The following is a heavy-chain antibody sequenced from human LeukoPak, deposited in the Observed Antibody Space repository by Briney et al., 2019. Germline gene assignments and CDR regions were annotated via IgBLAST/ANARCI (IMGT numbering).Heavy chain of an antibody. Sequence: ASVKVSCKASGYTFTGYYMHWVRQAPGQGLEWMGWINPNSGGTNYAQKFQGRVTMTRDTSISTAYMELSTLRSDHTAVYYCARAVNYGSANDYWGQGTLVTVSS. J-gene: IGHJ4*02. CDR2: INPNSGGT. CDR3: ARAVNYGSANDY. V-gene: IGHV1-2*02. D-gene: IGHD3-10*01. CDR1: GYTFTGYY.